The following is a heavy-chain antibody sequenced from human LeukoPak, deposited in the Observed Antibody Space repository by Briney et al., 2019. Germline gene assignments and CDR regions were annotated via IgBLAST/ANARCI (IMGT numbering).Heavy chain of an antibody. CDR1: GFTFSSYW. V-gene: IGHV3-7*01. Sequence: GSLRLSCAASGFTFSSYWMSWVRQAPGKGLEWVANIKQDGSEKYYVDSVKGRFTISRDNAKNSLYLQMNSLRAEDTAVYYCASYYYDSHPEESRYYGMDVWGQGTTVTVSS. CDR2: IKQDGSEK. D-gene: IGHD3-22*01. J-gene: IGHJ6*02. CDR3: ASYYYDSHPEESRYYGMDV.